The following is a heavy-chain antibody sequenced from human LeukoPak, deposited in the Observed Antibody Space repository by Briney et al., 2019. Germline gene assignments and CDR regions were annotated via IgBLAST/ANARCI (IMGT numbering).Heavy chain of an antibody. Sequence: SETLSLTCTVSGASISSNYWSWIRQPPGKGLEWIGYVYPSGSTNYNPSLKRRVTISVDTSKNQFSLKLSSVTTADTAVYYCARAGGSWQFDYWGQGTLVTVSS. CDR2: VYPSGST. J-gene: IGHJ4*02. CDR1: GASISSNY. CDR3: ARAGGSWQFDY. V-gene: IGHV4-59*01. D-gene: IGHD1-26*01.